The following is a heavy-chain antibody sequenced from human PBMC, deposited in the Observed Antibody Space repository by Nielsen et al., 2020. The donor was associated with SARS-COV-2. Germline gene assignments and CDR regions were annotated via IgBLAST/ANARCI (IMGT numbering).Heavy chain of an antibody. CDR3: ARVGAEGTAMGYYYYGMDV. Sequence: SVKVSCKASGYTFTSYGISWVRQAPGQGLEWMGGIIPIFGTANYAQKFQGRVTITADKSTSTAYMELSSLRSEDTAVYYCARVGAEGTAMGYYYYGMDVWGQGTTVTVSS. CDR2: IIPIFGTA. D-gene: IGHD5-18*01. CDR1: GYTFTSYG. J-gene: IGHJ6*02. V-gene: IGHV1-69*06.